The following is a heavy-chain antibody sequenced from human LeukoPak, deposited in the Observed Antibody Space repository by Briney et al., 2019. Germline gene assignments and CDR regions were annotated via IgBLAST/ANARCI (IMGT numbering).Heavy chain of an antibody. CDR1: GGSISSGSYY. J-gene: IGHJ5*02. D-gene: IGHD2-15*01. Sequence: ETLSLTCTVSGGSISSGSYYWSWIRQPAGKGLEWIGYIYYSGSTNYNPSLKSRVTISVDTSKNQFSLKLSSVTAADTAVYYCARAYCSGGTCYSSRGMFDPWGQGTLVTVSS. CDR2: IYYSGST. CDR3: ARAYCSGGTCYSSRGMFDP. V-gene: IGHV4-61*10.